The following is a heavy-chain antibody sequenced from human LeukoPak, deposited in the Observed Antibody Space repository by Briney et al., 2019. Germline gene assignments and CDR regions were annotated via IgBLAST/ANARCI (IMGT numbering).Heavy chain of an antibody. Sequence: SETLSLTCAVYGGSFSGYYWSWIRQPPGKGLEWIEEINHSGSTNYNPSLKSRVTISVDTSKNQFSLKLSSVTAADTAVYYCARVPVVVAANNWFDPWGQGTLVTVSS. V-gene: IGHV4-34*01. D-gene: IGHD2-15*01. CDR2: INHSGST. CDR1: GGSFSGYY. CDR3: ARVPVVVAANNWFDP. J-gene: IGHJ5*02.